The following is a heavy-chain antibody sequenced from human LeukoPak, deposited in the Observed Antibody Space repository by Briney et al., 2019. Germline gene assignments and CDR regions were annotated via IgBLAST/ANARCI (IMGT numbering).Heavy chain of an antibody. CDR3: ARATAHYDILTGYKYDDAFDI. D-gene: IGHD3-9*01. CDR1: GGSISSGGYS. Sequence: SSETLSLTCAVSGGSISSGGYSWSWIRQPPGKGLEWIGYIYHSGSTYYNPSLKSRVTISVDRSKNQFSLKLSSVTAADTAVYYCARATAHYDILTGYKYDDAFDIWGQGAMVTVSS. CDR2: IYHSGST. J-gene: IGHJ3*02. V-gene: IGHV4-30-2*01.